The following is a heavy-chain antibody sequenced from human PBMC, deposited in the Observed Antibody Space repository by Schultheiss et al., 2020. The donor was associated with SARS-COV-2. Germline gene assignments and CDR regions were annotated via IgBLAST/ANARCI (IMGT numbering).Heavy chain of an antibody. CDR3: ASSRDDFWSGYPNWFDP. CDR1: GFTFSSYA. CDR2: ISYDGSNK. V-gene: IGHV3-30-3*01. D-gene: IGHD3-3*01. Sequence: GGSLRLSCAASGFTFSSYAMHWVRQAPGKGLEWVAVISYDGSNKYYADSVKGRFTISRDNSKNTLYLQMNSLRAEDTAVYYCASSRDDFWSGYPNWFDPWGQGTLVTVSS. J-gene: IGHJ5*02.